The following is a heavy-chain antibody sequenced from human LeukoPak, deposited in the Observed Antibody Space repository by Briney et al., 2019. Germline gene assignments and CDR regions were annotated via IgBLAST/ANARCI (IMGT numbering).Heavy chain of an antibody. Sequence: GGSLRLSCAASGFTFSSYWMSWVRQAPGKGLEWVANIKQDGSEKYYVDSVKGGFTISRDNAKNSLYLQMNSLRAEDTAVYYCARGPRKGVVVPAANNWFDPWGQGTLVTVSS. CDR2: IKQDGSEK. CDR1: GFTFSSYW. D-gene: IGHD2-2*01. V-gene: IGHV3-7*01. CDR3: ARGPRKGVVVPAANNWFDP. J-gene: IGHJ5*02.